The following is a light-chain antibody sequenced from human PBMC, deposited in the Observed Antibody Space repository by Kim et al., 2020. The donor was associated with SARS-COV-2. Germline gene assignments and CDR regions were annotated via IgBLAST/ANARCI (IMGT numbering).Light chain of an antibody. Sequence: GQSITSSCTGTSSDVCGYNYVSWYQQHPGKAPILMIYDVNNRPSGVSNRFSGSKSGNTASLTISGLQAENEADYFCSSYTSISTYVFGTGTKVTVL. CDR1: SSDVCGYNY. J-gene: IGLJ1*01. CDR3: SSYTSISTYV. CDR2: DVN. V-gene: IGLV2-14*03.